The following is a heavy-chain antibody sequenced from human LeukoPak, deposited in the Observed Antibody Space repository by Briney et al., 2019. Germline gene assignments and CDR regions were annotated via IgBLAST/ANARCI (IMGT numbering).Heavy chain of an antibody. J-gene: IGHJ5*02. D-gene: IGHD1-1*01. Sequence: GGSLRLSCAASGFTFSSYSMTWVRQAPGKGLEWVSSISRSSSYIYYADSVKGRFTISRDNAKNSLFLQMNSLRVEDTAVYYCARVEEATTFNPWGQGTLVTVSS. CDR2: ISRSSSYI. V-gene: IGHV3-21*01. CDR1: GFTFSSYS. CDR3: ARVEEATTFNP.